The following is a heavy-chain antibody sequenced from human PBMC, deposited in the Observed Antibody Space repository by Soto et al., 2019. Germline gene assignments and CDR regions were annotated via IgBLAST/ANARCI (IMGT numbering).Heavy chain of an antibody. CDR1: GFTFDDYA. J-gene: IGHJ4*02. V-gene: IGHV3-9*01. D-gene: IGHD6-19*01. Sequence: PGGSLRLSCAASGFTFDDYAMHWVRQAPGKGLEWVSGISWNSGSIGYADSVKGRFTISRDNAKNSLYLQMNSLRAEDTALYYCAKDFGYSSGWSYFDYWGQGTLVTVSS. CDR3: AKDFGYSSGWSYFDY. CDR2: ISWNSGSI.